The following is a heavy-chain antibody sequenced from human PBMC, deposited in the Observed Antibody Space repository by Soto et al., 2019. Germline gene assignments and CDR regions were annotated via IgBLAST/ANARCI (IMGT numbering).Heavy chain of an antibody. CDR1: GGSFIGYY. J-gene: IGHJ5*02. Sequence: SETLSLTCAVYGGSFIGYYWSWIRQPPGKGLEWIGEINHSGSTNYNPSLKSRVTISVDTSKNQFSLKLSSVTAADTAVYYCASSNLGYCTNGVCARQNNWFDPWGQGTLVTVSS. V-gene: IGHV4-34*01. D-gene: IGHD2-8*01. CDR2: INHSGST. CDR3: ASSNLGYCTNGVCARQNNWFDP.